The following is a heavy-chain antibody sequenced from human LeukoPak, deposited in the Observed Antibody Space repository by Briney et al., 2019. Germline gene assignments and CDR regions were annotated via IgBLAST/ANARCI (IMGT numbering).Heavy chain of an antibody. D-gene: IGHD2-15*01. CDR1: GFTFSTYA. CDR3: VNVVAATDYYYYGMDV. J-gene: IGHJ6*02. Sequence: GGSLRLSCAVSGFTFSTYAMHWVHQAPGQGLEWMAFISYDGRDKYYADSVKGRFTIPRDNSKNTLYLQMNSLRVEDTAVYYCVNVVAATDYYYYGMDVWGQGTTVTVSS. V-gene: IGHV3-30*18. CDR2: ISYDGRDK.